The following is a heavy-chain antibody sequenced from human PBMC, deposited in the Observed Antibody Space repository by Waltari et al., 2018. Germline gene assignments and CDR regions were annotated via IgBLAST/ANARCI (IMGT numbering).Heavy chain of an antibody. CDR2: IKQDGSEK. D-gene: IGHD3-10*01. CDR3: TRELWFGELLGIAFDI. V-gene: IGHV3-7*03. J-gene: IGHJ3*02. CDR1: GFTFSSYW. Sequence: EVQLVESGGGLVQPGGSLRLSCAASGFTFSSYWMSWVRQAPGKGLEWVANIKQDGSEKYYVDSVKGRFTISRDNAKNSLYLQMNSLKTEDTAVYYCTRELWFGELLGIAFDIWGQGTMVTVSS.